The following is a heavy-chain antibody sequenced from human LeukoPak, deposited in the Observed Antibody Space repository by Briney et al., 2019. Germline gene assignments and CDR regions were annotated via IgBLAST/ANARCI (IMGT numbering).Heavy chain of an antibody. CDR1: GFTLSSYA. CDR2: ISGSGGST. V-gene: IGHV3-23*01. D-gene: IGHD4-11*01. Sequence: GGSLRLSCAASGFTLSSYAMSWVRQAPGKGLEWVSAISGSGGSTYYADSVKGRFTISRDNSKNTLYLQMNSLRAEDTAVYYCAKADDYRPLPDYWGQGTLVTVSS. J-gene: IGHJ4*02. CDR3: AKADDYRPLPDY.